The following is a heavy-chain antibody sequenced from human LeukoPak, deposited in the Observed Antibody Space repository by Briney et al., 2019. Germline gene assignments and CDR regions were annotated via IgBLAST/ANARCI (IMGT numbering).Heavy chain of an antibody. Sequence: SETLSLTCAVYGGSFSGYYWSWIRQPPGKGLEWIGEINHSGSTNYNPSLKSRVTISVDTSKNQFSLKLSSVTAADTAVYYCARDKVFWSTFDYWGQGTLVTVSS. CDR2: INHSGST. J-gene: IGHJ4*02. D-gene: IGHD3-3*01. V-gene: IGHV4-34*01. CDR3: ARDKVFWSTFDY. CDR1: GGSFSGYY.